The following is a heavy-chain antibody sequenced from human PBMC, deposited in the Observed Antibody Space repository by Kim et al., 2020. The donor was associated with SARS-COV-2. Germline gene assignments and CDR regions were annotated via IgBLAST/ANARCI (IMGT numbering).Heavy chain of an antibody. V-gene: IGHV3-74*01. CDR3: ARLWGVGESFAY. CDR2: IDTEGST. D-gene: IGHD3-10*01. Sequence: GGSLRLSCAASGFTFSTFWMHWVRQVPGKGLVWVSRIDTEGSTSYADSVKGRFTISRDNAKNTLYLQMNSLRAEDTAVYYCARLWGVGESFAYWGQGTLV. J-gene: IGHJ4*02. CDR1: GFTFSTFW.